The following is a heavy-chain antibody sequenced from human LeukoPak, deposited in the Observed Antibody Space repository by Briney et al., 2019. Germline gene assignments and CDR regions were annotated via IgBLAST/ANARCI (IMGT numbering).Heavy chain of an antibody. V-gene: IGHV3-23*01. CDR2: ISGSGGST. Sequence: GGSLRLSCAASGFTFSSYAMSWVRQAPGKGLEWVSAISGSGGSTYYADSVKGRFTISRDNSKNTLYLQMNSLRAEDTAVYYCANGLRFLEWLFDYWGQGTLVTVSS. CDR3: ANGLRFLEWLFDY. CDR1: GFTFSSYA. D-gene: IGHD3-3*01. J-gene: IGHJ4*02.